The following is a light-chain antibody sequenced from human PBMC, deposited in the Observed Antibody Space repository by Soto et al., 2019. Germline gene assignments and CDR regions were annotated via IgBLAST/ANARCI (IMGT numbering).Light chain of an antibody. V-gene: IGKV4-1*01. Sequence: DIVMTQSPDSLPVSLGEMATINCKSSQSVLYSSNNKNYLAWYQQKPGQPPKLLIYWASTRESGVPDRFSGSGSGTDFTLTISSLQAEDVAVYYCQQYYSTPRTFGQGTKVDI. J-gene: IGKJ1*01. CDR1: QSVLYSSNNKNY. CDR2: WAS. CDR3: QQYYSTPRT.